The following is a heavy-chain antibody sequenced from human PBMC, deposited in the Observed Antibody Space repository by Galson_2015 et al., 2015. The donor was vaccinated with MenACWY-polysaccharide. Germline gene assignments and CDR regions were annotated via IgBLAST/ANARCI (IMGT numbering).Heavy chain of an antibody. CDR3: VRMGCGYRSNCNYDL. CDR2: TNTDGSST. CDR1: GFTFSSYW. V-gene: IGHV3-74*01. Sequence: SLRLSCAASGFTFSSYWVNWVRQAPGKGLVWVSRTNTDGSSTSSADSVKGRFTISRDNAKNTLYLQMNSLRAEDTAAYYCVRMGCGYRSNCNYDLWGLVTLVTVSS. D-gene: IGHD5-12*01. J-gene: IGHJ2*01.